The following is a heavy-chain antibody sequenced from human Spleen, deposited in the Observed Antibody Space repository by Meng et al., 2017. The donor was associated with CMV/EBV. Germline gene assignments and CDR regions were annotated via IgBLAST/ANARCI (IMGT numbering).Heavy chain of an antibody. V-gene: IGHV1-69*05. CDR1: EDTFNNYA. CDR2: ILPSFGST. Sequence: SVKVSCTASEDTFNNYAINWVRQAPGQGLQWMGGILPSFGSTDYAQKFQGRVTISTDDTTNIVYMELSSLRSEDTAVYYCARGIEYSSSSNWFDPWGQGTLVTVSS. D-gene: IGHD6-6*01. CDR3: ARGIEYSSSSNWFDP. J-gene: IGHJ5*02.